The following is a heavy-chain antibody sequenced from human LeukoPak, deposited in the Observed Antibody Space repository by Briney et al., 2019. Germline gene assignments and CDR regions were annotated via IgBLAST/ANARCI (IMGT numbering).Heavy chain of an antibody. Sequence: GGSLRLSCAGSGFTFSNYEMNWVRQAPGKGLEWVSYISSSGSSIYFADSVRGRFSISRDSSKNILYLQMNSLRAEDTAVYYCAKDRCSNGIGCYYYYMDVWGKGTTVTISS. CDR3: AKDRCSNGIGCYYYYMDV. CDR1: GFTFSNYE. D-gene: IGHD2-8*01. J-gene: IGHJ6*03. CDR2: ISSSGSSI. V-gene: IGHV3-48*03.